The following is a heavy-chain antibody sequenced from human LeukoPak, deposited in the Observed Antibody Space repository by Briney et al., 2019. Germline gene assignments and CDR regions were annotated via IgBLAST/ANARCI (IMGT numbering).Heavy chain of an antibody. CDR3: ARDWHGDNWFDP. Sequence: ASVKVSCKASGYTFTGYYMHWVRQAPGQGLEWMGIINPSGGSTSYAQKFQGRVTMTRDTSTSTVYMELSSLRSEDTAVYYCARDWHGDNWFDPWGQGTLVTVSS. V-gene: IGHV1-46*01. J-gene: IGHJ5*02. CDR2: INPSGGST. CDR1: GYTFTGYY.